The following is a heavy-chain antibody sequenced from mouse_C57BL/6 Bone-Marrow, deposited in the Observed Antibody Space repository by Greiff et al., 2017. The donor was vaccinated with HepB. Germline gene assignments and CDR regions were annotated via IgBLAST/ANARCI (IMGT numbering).Heavy chain of an antibody. Sequence: QVQLQQPGAELVKPGASVKVSCKASGYTFTSYWMHWVKQRPGQGLDWLGRIHPSDSDTNYNQKFKGKATLTVDKYSSPAYMQLISLTSEDSAVYYCAINAFDSTDYWGQGTTLTVSS. D-gene: IGHD2-5*01. CDR3: AINAFDSTDY. V-gene: IGHV1-74*01. J-gene: IGHJ2*01. CDR2: IHPSDSDT. CDR1: GYTFTSYW.